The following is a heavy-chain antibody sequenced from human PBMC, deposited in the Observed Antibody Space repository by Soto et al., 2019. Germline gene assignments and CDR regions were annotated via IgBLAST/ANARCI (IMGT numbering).Heavy chain of an antibody. CDR3: TRGPYHWYFDL. V-gene: IGHV1-58*01. J-gene: IGHJ2*01. CDR2: VVVGSGNT. CDR1: GFTFTSSA. Sequence: GASVKVSCKASGFTFTSSAVQWVRQARGQRLEWIGWVVVGSGNTNYAQKFQERVTITRDMSTSTAYMELSSLRSEDTAVYYCTRGPYHWYFDLGGRGTLVTVSS.